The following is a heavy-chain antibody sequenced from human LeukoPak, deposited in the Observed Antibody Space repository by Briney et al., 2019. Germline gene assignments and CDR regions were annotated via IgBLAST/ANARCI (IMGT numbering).Heavy chain of an antibody. CDR2: ISAYNGNT. D-gene: IGHD2-2*01. V-gene: IGHV1-18*01. J-gene: IGHJ6*02. CDR1: GYTFTSYG. Sequence: ASVKVSCKASGYTFTSYGISWVRQAPGQGLEWMEWISAYNGNTNYAQKLQGRVTMTTDTSTSTAYMELRSLRSDDTAVYYCAKVVVVPAAPKHENYYYYYGMDVWGQGTTVTVSS. CDR3: AKVVVVPAAPKHENYYYYYGMDV.